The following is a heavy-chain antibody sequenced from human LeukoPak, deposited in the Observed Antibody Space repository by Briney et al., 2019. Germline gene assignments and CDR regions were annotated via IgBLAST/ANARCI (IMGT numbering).Heavy chain of an antibody. CDR2: IIPIFGTA. CDR3: ARARRDQYSSSWYNWFDP. J-gene: IGHJ5*02. Sequence: SVSVSCKASGGTFSSYAISRVRQAPGQGVEGRGGIIPIFGTANYAQKFQGRVTITADESTSTAYMELSSLRSEDTAVYYCARARRDQYSSSWYNWFDPWGQGTLVTVSS. V-gene: IGHV1-69*13. CDR1: GGTFSSYA. D-gene: IGHD6-13*01.